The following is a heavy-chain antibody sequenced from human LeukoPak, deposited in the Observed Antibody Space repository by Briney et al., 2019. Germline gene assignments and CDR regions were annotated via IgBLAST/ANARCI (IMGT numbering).Heavy chain of an antibody. Sequence: GGSLRLSCAASGFTFSDNLMTWVRQAPGKGLEWVATIKQDGSEKYYVDSVRGRFTLSRVNAENSLFLQMNSLRTEDTAVYYCTKGGYATSWYWIYWGQGTLVTVSS. CDR1: GFTFSDNL. CDR3: TKGGYATSWYWIY. D-gene: IGHD2-2*01. J-gene: IGHJ4*02. V-gene: IGHV3-7*03. CDR2: IKQDGSEK.